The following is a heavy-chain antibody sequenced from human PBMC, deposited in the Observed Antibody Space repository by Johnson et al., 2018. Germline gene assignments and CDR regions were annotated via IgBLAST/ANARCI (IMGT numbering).Heavy chain of an antibody. CDR3: VRGLEWGGYYYYYYMDV. V-gene: IGHV3-30-3*01. CDR1: GFTFSSYA. J-gene: IGHJ6*03. D-gene: IGHD1-1*01. Sequence: QVQLVESGGGLVQPGGSLRLSCAASGFTFSSYAMHWVRQAPGKGLEWVAVISYDGSNKYYADSVKGRFTISRDNSKNTLYLQMNSLRAEDTAVYYCVRGLEWGGYYYYYYMDVWGKGTTVIVSS. CDR2: ISYDGSNK.